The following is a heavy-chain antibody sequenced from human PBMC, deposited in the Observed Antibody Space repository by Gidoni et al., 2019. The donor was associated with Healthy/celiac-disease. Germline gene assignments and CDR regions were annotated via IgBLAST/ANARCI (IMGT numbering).Heavy chain of an antibody. Sequence: QVQLQESGPGLVKPSQTLSLTCTVSGGSISSGSYYWSWIRQPAGKGLEWIGRIYTSGSTNYNPSLKSRVTMSVDTSKNQFSLKLSSVTAADTAVYYCARYIAAAGRQGGFDYWSQGTLVTVSS. D-gene: IGHD6-13*01. CDR3: ARYIAAAGRQGGFDY. V-gene: IGHV4-61*02. CDR1: GGSISSGSYY. CDR2: IYTSGST. J-gene: IGHJ4*02.